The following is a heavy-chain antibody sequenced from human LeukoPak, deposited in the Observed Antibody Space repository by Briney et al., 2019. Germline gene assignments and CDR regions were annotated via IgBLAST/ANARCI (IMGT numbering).Heavy chain of an antibody. J-gene: IGHJ4*02. CDR2: IYHSGST. D-gene: IGHD2-2*02. CDR3: ARLGYCSSTSCYTPPFFDY. CDR1: GGSISSSNW. V-gene: IGHV4-4*02. Sequence: SETLSLTCAVSGGSISSSNWWSWVRQPPGKGLEWIGEIYHSGSTNYNPSLKSRVTISVDKSKNQFSLKLSSVTAADTAVYYCARLGYCSSTSCYTPPFFDYWGQGTLVTVSS.